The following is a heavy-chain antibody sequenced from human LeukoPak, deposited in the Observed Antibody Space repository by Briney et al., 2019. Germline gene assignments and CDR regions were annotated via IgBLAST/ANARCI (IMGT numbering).Heavy chain of an antibody. J-gene: IGHJ4*02. CDR2: INPSGSST. CDR1: GYTFTSYY. D-gene: IGHD3-22*01. V-gene: IGHV1-46*01. Sequence: GGSLKVSCTASGYTFTSYYMRWVRQAPGQGLEWMGVINPSGSSTNYAQKFQGRVTMTRDTSTSTVYMELSSLRSEDTAVYYCARSGGWGQTYYYDSSGSAYFDYWGQGTLVTVSS. CDR3: ARSGGWGQTYYYDSSGSAYFDY.